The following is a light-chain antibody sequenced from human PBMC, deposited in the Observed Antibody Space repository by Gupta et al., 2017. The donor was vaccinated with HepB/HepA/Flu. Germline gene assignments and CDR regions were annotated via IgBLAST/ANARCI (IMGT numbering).Light chain of an antibody. Sequence: DIMMTQSPLSLPVIPGESASISCRSSQSLLRNGNNFLDWYVQKPGQSPQLLIYLGSNRASGVPDRFSGSESGTDFTLKINRVEAGDVGIYFCIQGLQSPRTFGQGTRLEI. CDR3: IQGLQSPRT. CDR1: QSLLRNGNNF. CDR2: LGS. V-gene: IGKV2-28*01. J-gene: IGKJ5*01.